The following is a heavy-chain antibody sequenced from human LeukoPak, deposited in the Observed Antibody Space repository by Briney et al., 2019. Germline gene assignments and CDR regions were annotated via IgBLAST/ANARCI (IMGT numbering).Heavy chain of an antibody. CDR1: EFTFSSYA. Sequence: GGSLRLSCAASEFTFSSYAMTWVRQAPGKGLEWVSTISGSGNTIYYADSVRGRFTTSRDNSKNTLYLQMNSLRADDTAVYFRAKGAGGSTCGWYTMYYWGQGTLVTVSS. V-gene: IGHV3-23*01. CDR2: ISGSGNTI. CDR3: AKGAGGSTCGWYTMYY. J-gene: IGHJ4*02. D-gene: IGHD6-19*01.